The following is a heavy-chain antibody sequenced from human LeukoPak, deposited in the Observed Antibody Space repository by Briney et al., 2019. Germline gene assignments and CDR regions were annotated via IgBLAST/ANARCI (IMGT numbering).Heavy chain of an antibody. CDR1: GGSISSYY. D-gene: IGHD1-14*01. J-gene: IGHJ6*03. V-gene: IGHV4-4*07. Sequence: PSETLSLTCTVSGGSISSYYWSWIRQPAGKGLEWIGRIYTSGSTNYNPSLKSRVTMSVDTSKNQFSLKLSSVTAADTAVYYCARDLGPKPGYDYYYMDVWGKGTTVTVSS. CDR2: IYTSGST. CDR3: ARDLGPKPGYDYYYMDV.